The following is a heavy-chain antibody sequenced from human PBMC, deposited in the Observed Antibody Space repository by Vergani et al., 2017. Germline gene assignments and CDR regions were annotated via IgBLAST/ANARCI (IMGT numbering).Heavy chain of an antibody. V-gene: IGHV4-39*01. J-gene: IGHJ6*02. CDR3: ARHLAFCGGDCYPYYYGMDV. CDR2: IYYSGST. Sequence: QLQLQESGPGLVKPSETLSLTCTVSGGSIRSSSYYWGWIRQPPGKGLEWIGSIYYSGSTYYNPSLKSRVTISVDTSKNQFSLKLSSVTAADTAVYYCARHLAFCGGDCYPYYYGMDVWGQGTTVTVS. CDR1: GGSIRSSSYY. D-gene: IGHD2-21*02.